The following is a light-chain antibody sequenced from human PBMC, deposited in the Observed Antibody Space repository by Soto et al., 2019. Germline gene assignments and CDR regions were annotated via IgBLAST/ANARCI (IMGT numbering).Light chain of an antibody. CDR2: GAS. CDR1: QSVSSSY. J-gene: IGKJ4*01. V-gene: IGKV3-20*01. Sequence: EIVLTQSPGILSLSPGERATLSCRASQSVSSSYLAWYQQKPGQAPRLLLYGASSRATGIPARFSGSGSGTDFALTISRLEPEDFAVYYCQQYGSSPLTCGGGTKVESK. CDR3: QQYGSSPLT.